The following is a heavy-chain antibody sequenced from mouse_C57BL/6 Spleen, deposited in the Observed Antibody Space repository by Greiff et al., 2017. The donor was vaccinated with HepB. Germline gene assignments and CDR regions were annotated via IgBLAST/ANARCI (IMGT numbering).Heavy chain of an antibody. CDR3: AKVGDLLAMDY. CDR1: GYTFTSYW. Sequence: QVQLQQSGAELVRPGSSVKLSCKASGYTFTSYWMDWVKQRPGQGLEWIGNIYPSDSETHYNQKFKDKATLTVDKSSSTAYMQLSSLTSEDSAVYYCAKVGDLLAMDYWGQGTSVTVSS. V-gene: IGHV1-61*01. J-gene: IGHJ4*01. CDR2: IYPSDSET. D-gene: IGHD1-3*01.